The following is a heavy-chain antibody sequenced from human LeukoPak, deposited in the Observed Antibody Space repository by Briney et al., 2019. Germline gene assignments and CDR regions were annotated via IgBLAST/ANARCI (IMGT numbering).Heavy chain of an antibody. CDR3: AREGLWFGELRHYYYYGMDV. CDR1: GFTFSDYY. V-gene: IGHV3-11*06. Sequence: GESLRLSCAASGFTFSDYYMSWIRHAPRKGQEWVSYFSSSSSYTNYADSVKGRFTISRDNAKNSLYLQMNSPRAEDTAVYYCAREGLWFGELRHYYYYGMDVWGQGTTVTVSS. CDR2: FSSSSSYT. D-gene: IGHD3-10*01. J-gene: IGHJ6*02.